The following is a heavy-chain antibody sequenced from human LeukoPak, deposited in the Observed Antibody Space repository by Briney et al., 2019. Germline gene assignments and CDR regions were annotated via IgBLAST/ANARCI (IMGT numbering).Heavy chain of an antibody. CDR2: ISGNGGST. CDR1: GFTFSSYS. D-gene: IGHD6-19*01. J-gene: IGHJ4*02. Sequence: GGSLRLSCAASGFTFSSYSMNWVRQAPGKGLEWVSAISGNGGSTYYADSVKGRFTISRDNSKDMLYVQMNSLRAEDTAVYYCAKSGGVAGTTSYFDYWGQGTLVTLSS. V-gene: IGHV3-23*01. CDR3: AKSGGVAGTTSYFDY.